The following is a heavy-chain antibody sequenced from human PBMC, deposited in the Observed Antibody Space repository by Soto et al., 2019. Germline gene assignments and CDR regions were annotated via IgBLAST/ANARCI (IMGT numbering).Heavy chain of an antibody. CDR2: IRHSGST. CDR1: GGSFY. V-gene: IGHV4-34*01. CDR3: ARGGGDYDYAVDV. Sequence: QVQLQQWGAGLLKPSETLSLNCAVYGGSFYWTWIRQPPGKGLAWIGEIRHSGSTNYNPSLKSRVSLSIDMSKSQVSLTVYSVTAADTAIYYCARGGGDYDYAVDVWGQGTTVTVSS. D-gene: IGHD3-10*01. J-gene: IGHJ6*02.